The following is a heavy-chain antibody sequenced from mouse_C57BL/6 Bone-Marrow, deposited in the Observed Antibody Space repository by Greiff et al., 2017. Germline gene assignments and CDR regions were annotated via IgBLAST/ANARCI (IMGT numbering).Heavy chain of an antibody. CDR2: ISDGGSYT. Sequence: EVQVVESGGGLVKPGGFLKLSCAASGFTFSSYAMSWVRQTPEKRLEWVATISDGGSYTYYPDNVKGRFTISRDNAKNNLYLQMSHLKSEDTAMYYCAGHYYAMDYWGQGTSVTVSS. J-gene: IGHJ4*01. CDR3: AGHYYAMDY. V-gene: IGHV5-4*01. CDR1: GFTFSSYA.